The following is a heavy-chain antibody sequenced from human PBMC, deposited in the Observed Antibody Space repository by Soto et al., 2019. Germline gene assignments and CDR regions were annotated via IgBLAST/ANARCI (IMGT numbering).Heavy chain of an antibody. J-gene: IGHJ4*02. V-gene: IGHV3-21*01. CDR3: ARVADSYYDIMFDY. D-gene: IGHD3-22*01. CDR2: ISSSSSYI. CDR1: GFTFSSYS. Sequence: EVQLVESGGGLVKPGGSLRLSCAASGFTFSSYSMNWVRQAPGKGLEWVSSISSSSSYIYYADSVKGRFTISRDNAKNSLYLQMNSLRAEDTAVYYCARVADSYYDIMFDYWGQGTLVTVSS.